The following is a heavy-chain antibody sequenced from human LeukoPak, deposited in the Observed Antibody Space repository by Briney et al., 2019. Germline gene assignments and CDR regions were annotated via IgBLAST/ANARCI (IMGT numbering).Heavy chain of an antibody. Sequence: ASVKVFCKASGYTFTGYYMHWVRQAPGQGLEWMGWINPNSGGTNYAQKFQGRVTMTRDTSISTAYMELSRLRSDDTAVYYCARDYGDYGWFDPWGQGTLVTVSS. CDR1: GYTFTGYY. J-gene: IGHJ5*02. CDR3: ARDYGDYGWFDP. D-gene: IGHD4-17*01. V-gene: IGHV1-2*02. CDR2: INPNSGGT.